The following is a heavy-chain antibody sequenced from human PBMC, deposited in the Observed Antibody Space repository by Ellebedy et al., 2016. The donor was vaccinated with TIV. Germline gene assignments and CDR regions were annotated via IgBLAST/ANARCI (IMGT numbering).Heavy chain of an antibody. Sequence: GGSLRLSXAASGFSFSTYGMNWVRQAPGKGLEWVSGIRGSGASTYYAESVKGRFTISRDNSKNTLYLEMNSLRAEDTAVYYCAKGPYDSIGYCSDYWGQGTLVTVSS. CDR3: AKGPYDSIGYCSDY. CDR1: GFSFSTYG. CDR2: IRGSGAST. J-gene: IGHJ4*02. V-gene: IGHV3-23*01. D-gene: IGHD3-22*01.